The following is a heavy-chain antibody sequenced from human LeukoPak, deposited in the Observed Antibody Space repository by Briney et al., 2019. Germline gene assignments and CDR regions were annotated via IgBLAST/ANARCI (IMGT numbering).Heavy chain of an antibody. CDR3: ARHNDYGGNSAVDY. CDR1: GYSFTKYW. CDR2: VYPGDSDT. J-gene: IGHJ4*02. Sequence: AAPKTPRKGSGYSFTKYWFGWVRQMPGKGLEPRGIVYPGDSDTRYSPSFQGQVTISAAKSISTACLQWSSLKASDTAMYYCARHNDYGGNSAVDYWGQGTLVTVSS. V-gene: IGHV5-51*01. D-gene: IGHD4-23*01.